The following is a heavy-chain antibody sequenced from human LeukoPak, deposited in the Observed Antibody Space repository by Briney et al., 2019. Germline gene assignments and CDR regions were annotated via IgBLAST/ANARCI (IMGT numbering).Heavy chain of an antibody. Sequence: GESLKISCKASGYTFTNYWIGWVRQMPGQGLEWMGSIYPGDSDTRYNPSFQGQVTISADKSITTAHLQWSSLKASDTAMYYCARNGYTSTWDFDYWGQGTLATVSS. CDR2: IYPGDSDT. CDR1: GYTFTNYW. D-gene: IGHD6-13*01. CDR3: ARNGYTSTWDFDY. J-gene: IGHJ4*02. V-gene: IGHV5-51*01.